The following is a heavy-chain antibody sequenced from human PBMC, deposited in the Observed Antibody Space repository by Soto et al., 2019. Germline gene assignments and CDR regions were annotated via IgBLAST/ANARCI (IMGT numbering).Heavy chain of an antibody. V-gene: IGHV3-48*02. J-gene: IGHJ4*02. D-gene: IGHD3-22*01. CDR3: ARDAFDYDTTGYHCDY. CDR1: GFSFSNYN. Sequence: EVQLVESRGGLVQPGGSLRLTCAASGFSFSNYNMNWVRQAPGKGLEWVSYISKSSDTIYYADSVRGRFSISRDNGKNSLYLQMDSLRDEDTAVYYCARDAFDYDTTGYHCDYWGQGTLVTVSS. CDR2: ISKSSDTI.